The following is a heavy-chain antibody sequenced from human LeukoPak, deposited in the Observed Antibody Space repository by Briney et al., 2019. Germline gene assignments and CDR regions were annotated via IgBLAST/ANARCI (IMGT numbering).Heavy chain of an antibody. CDR3: ARGVNYQIYYFDY. CDR1: GGSISSYY. CDR2: IYYSGST. V-gene: IGHV4-59*01. D-gene: IGHD4-11*01. J-gene: IGHJ4*02. Sequence: PSETLSLTCTVSGGSISSYYWSWIRQPPGKGLEWIGYIYYSGSTNYNPSLKSRVTISVDTSKNQFSLNLSSVTAAGTAVYYCARGVNYQIYYFDYWGQGTLVTVSS.